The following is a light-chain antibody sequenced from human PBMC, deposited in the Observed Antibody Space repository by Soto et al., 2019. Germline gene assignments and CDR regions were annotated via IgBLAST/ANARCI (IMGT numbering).Light chain of an antibody. CDR3: QQYNSYPLT. CDR2: KAS. V-gene: IGKV1-5*03. Sequence: DIQMTQSPSTLSGSVGDRVTITCRASQTISSCLAWYQQKPGKAPKLLIYKASTLKSGVPSRFSGSGSGTEFTLTISSLQSDDFATYYCQQYNSYPLTFGGGTKVDIK. CDR1: QTISSC. J-gene: IGKJ4*01.